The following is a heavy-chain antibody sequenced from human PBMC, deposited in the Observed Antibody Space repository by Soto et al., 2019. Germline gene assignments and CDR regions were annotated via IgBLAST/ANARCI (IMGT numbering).Heavy chain of an antibody. Sequence: QVQLQQWGAGLLKPSETLSLTCAVYGGSFSGYYWSWIRQPPGKGLEWIGEINHSGSTNYNPSLKSRVTISVDTSKNQFSLKLSSVTAADTAVYYCAMIAGSGYWGQGTLVTVSS. V-gene: IGHV4-34*01. CDR1: GGSFSGYY. D-gene: IGHD6-19*01. J-gene: IGHJ4*02. CDR2: INHSGST. CDR3: AMIAGSGY.